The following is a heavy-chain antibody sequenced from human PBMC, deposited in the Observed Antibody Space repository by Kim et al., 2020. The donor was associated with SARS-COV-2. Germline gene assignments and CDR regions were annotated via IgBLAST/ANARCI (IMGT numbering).Heavy chain of an antibody. D-gene: IGHD3-16*01. Sequence: SETLSLTCTVSGGSISSYYWSWIRQPPGKGLEWIGYIYYSGSTNYNPSLKSRVTISVDTSKNQFSLKLSSVTAADTAVYYCAREGGDRGGGDDAFEIWGQGTMVTVSS. CDR1: GGSISSYY. V-gene: IGHV4-59*01. CDR3: AREGGDRGGGDDAFEI. J-gene: IGHJ3*02. CDR2: IYYSGST.